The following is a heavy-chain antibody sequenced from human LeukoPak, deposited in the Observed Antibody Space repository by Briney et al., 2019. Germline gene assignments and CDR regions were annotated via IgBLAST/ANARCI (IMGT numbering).Heavy chain of an antibody. D-gene: IGHD7-27*01. J-gene: IGHJ4*02. CDR1: GYTFTGYY. CDR3: ARELGIYHLFDY. V-gene: IGHV1-2*02. Sequence: ASVKVSCKASGYTFTGYYMHWVRQAPGQGLEWMGWINPNSGGTNHAQKFQGRVTMTRDTSISTAYMELSRLRSDDTAVYYCARELGIYHLFDYWGQGTLVTVSS. CDR2: INPNSGGT.